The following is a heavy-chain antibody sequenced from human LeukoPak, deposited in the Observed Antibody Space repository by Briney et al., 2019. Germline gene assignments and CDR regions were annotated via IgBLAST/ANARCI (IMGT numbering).Heavy chain of an antibody. V-gene: IGHV4-59*01. Sequence: PSETLSLTCTVSCGSISSYYWSWIRQPPGKGLEWIAYIYYSGSTNYNPSLKSRVTISVDTSKNQFSLKLSSVTAADTAVYYCARDSGIYYGSGSYMYYFDYWGQGTLVTVSS. CDR1: CGSISSYY. D-gene: IGHD3-10*01. J-gene: IGHJ4*02. CDR3: ARDSGIYYGSGSYMYYFDY. CDR2: IYYSGST.